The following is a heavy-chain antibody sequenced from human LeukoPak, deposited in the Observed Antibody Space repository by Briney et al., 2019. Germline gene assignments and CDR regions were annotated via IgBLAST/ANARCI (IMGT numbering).Heavy chain of an antibody. CDR3: AKGGDSYYSRYYMDV. CDR2: ISESSTST. J-gene: IGHJ6*03. Sequence: GGSLRLSCAASGFTFSNFVMTWVRQAPGKGLEWISAISESSTSTYYADSVKGRFTISRDNSKNTLCLQMNSLRAEDSAIYYCAKGGDSYYSRYYMDVWGKGTTVTVSS. V-gene: IGHV3-23*01. CDR1: GFTFSNFV. D-gene: IGHD2-21*02.